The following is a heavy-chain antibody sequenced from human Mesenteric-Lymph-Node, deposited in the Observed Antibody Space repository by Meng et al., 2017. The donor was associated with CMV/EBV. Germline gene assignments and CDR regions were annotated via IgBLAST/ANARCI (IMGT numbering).Heavy chain of an antibody. D-gene: IGHD2-2*01. CDR3: AKDRGYCSSTSCYWGSDYDY. V-gene: IGHV3-23*03. CDR1: GFTFSSYA. J-gene: IGHJ4*02. Sequence: GESLKISCAASGFTFSSYAMSWVRQAPGKGLEWVSIIYSGGSTTYYTDSVKGRFTISRDNSKNTLYLQMNRLRAEDTALYYCAKDRGYCSSTSCYWGSDYDYWGQGTLVTVSS. CDR2: IYSGGSTT.